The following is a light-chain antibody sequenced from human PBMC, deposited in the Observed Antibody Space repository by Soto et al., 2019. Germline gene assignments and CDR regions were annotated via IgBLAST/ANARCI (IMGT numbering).Light chain of an antibody. J-gene: IGLJ2*01. V-gene: IGLV3-21*02. Sequence: SYELTQAPSVSVAPGQTARIPCGGNNIGGKSVHWYQQKPGQAPVLVVYDDNDRPSGVPARFSGSKSGNTASLTVSGLQTEDEADYYCSSYGGFNNVLFGGGTKLTVL. CDR3: SSYGGFNNVL. CDR2: DDN. CDR1: NIGGKS.